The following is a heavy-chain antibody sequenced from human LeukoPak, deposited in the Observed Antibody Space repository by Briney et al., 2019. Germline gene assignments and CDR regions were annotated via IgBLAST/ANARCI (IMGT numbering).Heavy chain of an antibody. Sequence: GGSLRLSCAASGFSFSNYGMSWVRQAPGKGLEWVSAISGSGDTTYYADSVKGRFTISRDNSKNTVYLQMSSLRAEDTAVYYCAKDRAGTTGRDWVDPWGQGTLVTVSS. J-gene: IGHJ5*02. CDR3: AKDRAGTTGRDWVDP. D-gene: IGHD1-1*01. V-gene: IGHV3-23*01. CDR1: GFSFSNYG. CDR2: ISGSGDTT.